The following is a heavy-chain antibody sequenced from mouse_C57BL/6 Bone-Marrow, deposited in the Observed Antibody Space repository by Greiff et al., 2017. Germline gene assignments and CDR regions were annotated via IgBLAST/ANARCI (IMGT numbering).Heavy chain of an antibody. CDR3: ARNLLWLRRAWFAY. J-gene: IGHJ3*01. CDR2: INPYNGGT. V-gene: IGHV1-19*01. D-gene: IGHD2-2*01. CDR1: GYTFTDYY. Sequence: VQLQQSGPVLVKPGASVKMSCKASGYTFTDYYMNWVKQSHGKSLEWIGVINPYNGGTSYNQKFKGKATLTVDKSSSTAYMELNSLTSEDSAVYYCARNLLWLRRAWFAYWGQGTLVTVSA.